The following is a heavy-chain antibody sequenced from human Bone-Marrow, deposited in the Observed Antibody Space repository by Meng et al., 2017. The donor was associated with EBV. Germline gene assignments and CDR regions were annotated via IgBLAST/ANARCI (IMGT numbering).Heavy chain of an antibody. CDR1: GFTFSSYS. V-gene: IGHV3-21*01. CDR3: ARVKYDILTGYYV. Sequence: EVQLVESGGXLVKSGGSLRLSCAASGFTFSSYSMNWVRQAPGKGLEWVSSISSSSSYIYYADSVKGRFTISRDNAKNSLYLQMNSLRAEDTAVYYCARVKYDILTGYYVWGQGTLVTVSS. D-gene: IGHD3-9*01. CDR2: ISSSSSYI. J-gene: IGHJ4*02.